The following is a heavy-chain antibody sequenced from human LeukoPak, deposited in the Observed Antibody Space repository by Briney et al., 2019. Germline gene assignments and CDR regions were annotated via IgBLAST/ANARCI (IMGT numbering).Heavy chain of an antibody. CDR3: ARDLAYGDYYYYGMDV. Sequence: SVKVSCKASGGTFSSYTISWVRQAPGQGLEWMGRIIPILGIANYAQKFQGRVTITADKSTSTAYMELSSLRSEDTAVYYCARDLAYGDYYYYGMDVWGKGTTVTVSS. D-gene: IGHD4-17*01. J-gene: IGHJ6*04. V-gene: IGHV1-69*04. CDR1: GGTFSSYT. CDR2: IIPILGIA.